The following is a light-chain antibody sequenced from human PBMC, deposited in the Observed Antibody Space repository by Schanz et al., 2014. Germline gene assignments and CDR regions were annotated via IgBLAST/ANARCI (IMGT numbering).Light chain of an antibody. Sequence: EIVLTQSPATLSLSPGERATLSCRASQSVRSSYLAWYQQKPGQAPRLLIYGASTRATGIPARFSGSGSGTEFTLTISSLQSEDFAVYYCQQYNNWPPLTFGGGTKVEIK. CDR2: GAS. V-gene: IGKV3-15*01. J-gene: IGKJ4*01. CDR1: QSVRSSY. CDR3: QQYNNWPPLT.